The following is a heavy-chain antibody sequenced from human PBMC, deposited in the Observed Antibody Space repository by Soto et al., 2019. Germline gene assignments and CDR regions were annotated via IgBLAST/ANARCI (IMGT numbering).Heavy chain of an antibody. J-gene: IGHJ4*02. CDR2: ISYDGSNQ. V-gene: IGHV3-30*18. Sequence: PGGSLRLSCAASGFTFNIYGMHWVCQAPDKGLEWVALISYDGSNQYYADSVKGRFTISRDNSKNTLFLQMNSLRADDTAVYYCAKDQASGQGSFDSWGQGTLVTVSS. CDR3: AKDQASGQGSFDS. CDR1: GFTFNIYG.